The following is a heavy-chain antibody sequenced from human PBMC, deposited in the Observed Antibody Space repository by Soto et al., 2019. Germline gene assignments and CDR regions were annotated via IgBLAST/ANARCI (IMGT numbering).Heavy chain of an antibody. Sequence: SETLSLTCAVSGGSISSSNWWSWVRQPPGKGLEWIGEIYHSGSTNYNPSLKSRVTISVDKSKNQFSLTLSSVTAADTAVYYWAGDEIRYYEFRSGYARGGRGMESWGQGTRVTVSS. CDR1: GGSISSSNW. CDR3: AGDEIRYYEFRSGYARGGRGMES. D-gene: IGHD3-3*01. CDR2: IYHSGST. J-gene: IGHJ6*01. V-gene: IGHV4-4*02.